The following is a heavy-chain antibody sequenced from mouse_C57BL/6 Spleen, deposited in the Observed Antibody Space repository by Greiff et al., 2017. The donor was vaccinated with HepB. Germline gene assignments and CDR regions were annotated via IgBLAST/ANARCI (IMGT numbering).Heavy chain of an antibody. Sequence: QVQLQQSGAELVKPGASVKMSCKASGYTFTTYPIEWMKQNHGKSLEWIGNFHPYNDDTKYNEKFKGKATLTVEKSSSTVYFELSLLTSDDSAVYYWSRTGIYYVNYVFDYYTMDYWGQGTSVTVSS. V-gene: IGHV1-47*01. D-gene: IGHD2-1*01. J-gene: IGHJ4*01. CDR1: GYTFTTYP. CDR2: FHPYNDDT. CDR3: SRTGIYYVNYVFDYYTMDY.